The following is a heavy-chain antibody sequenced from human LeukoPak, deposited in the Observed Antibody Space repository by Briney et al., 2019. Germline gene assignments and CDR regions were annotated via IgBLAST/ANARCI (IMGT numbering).Heavy chain of an antibody. D-gene: IGHD2-21*01. J-gene: IGHJ4*02. CDR3: AVAPGDY. Sequence: GASVKVSCKASGYTFTSYDINWVRQAPGQGLEWMGWINPNSDYTFYAQKFQGRVTLTRDTSISTVYMELTTLTSDDTALYYCAVAPGDYWGQGTLVSVS. CDR1: GYTFTSYD. CDR2: INPNSDYT. V-gene: IGHV1-2*02.